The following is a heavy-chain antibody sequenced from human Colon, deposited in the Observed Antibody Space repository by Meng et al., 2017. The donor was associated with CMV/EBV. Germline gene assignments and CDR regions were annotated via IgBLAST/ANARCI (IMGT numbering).Heavy chain of an antibody. V-gene: IGHV3-30*02. D-gene: IGHD3-22*01. Sequence: GESLKISCAASGFTFNTYGLHWVRQTPDKGLEWVAYIRYDGNQKYYADSVGGRFTTSRDRFNNTVYLQMNSLRAEDTAVYYCAKPHEDYYYDTRGAYGMDVWGQGTTVTVSS. J-gene: IGHJ6*02. CDR2: IRYDGNQK. CDR3: AKPHEDYYYDTRGAYGMDV. CDR1: GFTFNTYG.